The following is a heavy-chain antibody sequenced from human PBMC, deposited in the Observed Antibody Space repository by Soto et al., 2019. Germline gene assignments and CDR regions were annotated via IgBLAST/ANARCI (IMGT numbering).Heavy chain of an antibody. CDR2: ISYDGSNK. D-gene: IGHD1-26*01. CDR1: GFTFSSYA. J-gene: IGHJ4*02. CDR3: ARVADMGYSGGYMHCDY. V-gene: IGHV3-30-3*01. Sequence: QVQLVESGGGVVQPGRSLRLSCAASGFTFSSYAMHWVRQAPGKGLEWVAVISYDGSNKYYADSVKGRFTISRDNSMNTLYLQLNSLRDADMALYYGARVADMGYSGGYMHCDYRGQGTLVTVSS.